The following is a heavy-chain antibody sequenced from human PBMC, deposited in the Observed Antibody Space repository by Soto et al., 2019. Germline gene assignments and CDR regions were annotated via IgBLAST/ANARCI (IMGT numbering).Heavy chain of an antibody. V-gene: IGHV1-3*01. D-gene: IGHD4-17*01. J-gene: IGHJ5*02. CDR3: ARDRAPSTVTSSFDP. CDR1: GYTFTNYA. CDR2: INAGNGNT. Sequence: GASVKVSCKTSGYTFTNYAMHWVRQAPGQRLEWMGWINAGNGNTKYSQKFQGRVTITRDTSATTAYMELSSLRSEDTAVYYCARDRAPSTVTSSFDPWGQGTLVTVSS.